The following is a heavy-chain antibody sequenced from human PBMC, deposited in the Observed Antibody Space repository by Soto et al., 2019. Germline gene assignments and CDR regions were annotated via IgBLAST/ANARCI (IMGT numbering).Heavy chain of an antibody. D-gene: IGHD1-1*01. V-gene: IGHV3-11*01. Sequence: GGSLRLSCAASGFIFSDHYMSWIRQAPGKGLEWLAYISRDGNAIFYADSVIGRFTVSRDNAKNSLFLQMDDLRAEDTAMFFCARGAEMSSLTKWFDPWGQGTLVTVSS. CDR2: ISRDGNAI. CDR3: ARGAEMSSLTKWFDP. CDR1: GFIFSDHY. J-gene: IGHJ5*02.